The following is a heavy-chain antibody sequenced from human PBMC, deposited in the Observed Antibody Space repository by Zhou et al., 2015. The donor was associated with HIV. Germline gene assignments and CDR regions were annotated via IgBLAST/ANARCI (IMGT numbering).Heavy chain of an antibody. V-gene: IGHV1-69*12. CDR2: IIPIFGTA. J-gene: IGHJ4*02. CDR3: TRGAWEILQDRELRYFDY. CDR1: GGTFSSYA. Sequence: QVQLVQSGAEVKKPGSSVKVSCKASGGTFSSYAISWVRQAPGQGLEWMGGIIPIFGTANYAQKFQGRVTITADESTSTTYVELSSLRSDDTAVYYCTRGAWEILQDRELRYFDYVGPGNPGHRLL. D-gene: IGHD1-26*01.